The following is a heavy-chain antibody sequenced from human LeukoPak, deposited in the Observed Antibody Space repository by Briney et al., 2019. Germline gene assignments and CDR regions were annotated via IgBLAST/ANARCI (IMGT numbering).Heavy chain of an antibody. V-gene: IGHV4-59*01. Sequence: SETLSLTCTVSGGSISSYYWSWIRQPPGKGLEWIGYIYYSGSTNYNPSLKSRVTISVDTSKNQFSLKLSSVTAADTAVYYCARGSRITMVRGVVNWFDPWGQGTLVTVSS. CDR3: ARGSRITMVRGVVNWFDP. CDR1: GGSISSYY. CDR2: IYYSGST. J-gene: IGHJ5*02. D-gene: IGHD3-10*01.